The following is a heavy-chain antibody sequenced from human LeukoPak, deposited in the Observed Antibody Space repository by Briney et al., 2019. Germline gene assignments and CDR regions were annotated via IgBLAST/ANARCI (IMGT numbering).Heavy chain of an antibody. D-gene: IGHD2-15*01. CDR3: ARDCLGCHGFDY. V-gene: IGHV1-18*01. CDR2: VSAYADNT. CDR1: GYTFINYG. Sequence: ASVKVSCKASGYTFINYGITWVRQAPRQGLEWMGWVSAYADNTNYVQKFQGRVSMTTDTSTNTAYMELRSLRPDDTAVYYCARDCLGCHGFDYWRQGTLVTVSS. J-gene: IGHJ4*02.